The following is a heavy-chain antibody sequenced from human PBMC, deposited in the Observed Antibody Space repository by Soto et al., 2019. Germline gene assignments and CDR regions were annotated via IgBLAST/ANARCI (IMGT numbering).Heavy chain of an antibody. D-gene: IGHD5-12*01. CDR3: ARSTGSGFRPGTHRFNWFDP. CDR1: GVTFSSFA. V-gene: IGHV1-69*01. CDR2: SIPIFRTP. J-gene: IGHJ5*02. Sequence: QVQLVQSGAEVKQPGSSVKVSCQASGVTFSSFAISWVRQAPGQGLEWRGGSIPIFRTPNYAQNFQGRVTITADESTSSVYMELSRLRSEDTAVYYCARSTGSGFRPGTHRFNWFDPWGQGTLVTVSS.